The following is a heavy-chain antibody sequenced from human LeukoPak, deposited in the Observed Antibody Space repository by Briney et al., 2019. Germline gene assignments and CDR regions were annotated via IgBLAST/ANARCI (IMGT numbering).Heavy chain of an antibody. Sequence: PGGSLRLSCAASGFTFSSYAMSWVRQAPGKGLEWVSAISGSGGSTYCADSVKGRFTISRDNSKNTLYLQMSSLKTDDTAVYYCTRRSITSTRTDDYWGQGTLVTVSS. CDR2: ISGSGGST. D-gene: IGHD1-14*01. CDR1: GFTFSSYA. CDR3: TRRSITSTRTDDY. J-gene: IGHJ4*02. V-gene: IGHV3-23*01.